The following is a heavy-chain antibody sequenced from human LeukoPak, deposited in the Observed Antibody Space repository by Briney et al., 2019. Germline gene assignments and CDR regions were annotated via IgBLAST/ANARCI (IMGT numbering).Heavy chain of an antibody. CDR2: VSDSGANT. V-gene: IGHV3-23*01. Sequence: GGSLRLSCVASGFTFSNRAMSWVRQAPGKGLEWVSTVSDSGANTYYADSVKGRFTISRDNSKNTLYLQMNSLRAEDTAVYYCAKAPVSYYYDSSGYYYFDYWGQGTLVTVSS. CDR3: AKAPVSYYYDSSGYYYFDY. CDR1: GFTFSNRA. J-gene: IGHJ4*02. D-gene: IGHD3-22*01.